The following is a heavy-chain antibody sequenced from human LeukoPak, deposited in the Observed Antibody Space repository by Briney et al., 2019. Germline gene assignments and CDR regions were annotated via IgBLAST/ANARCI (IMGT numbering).Heavy chain of an antibody. V-gene: IGHV3-21*01. CDR2: ITSSSSYI. D-gene: IGHD5-18*01. Sequence: GGSLRLSCAASGFTFSNYAMSWVRQAPGKGLEWVSSITSSSSYIYYADSVKGRFTISRDDAKNSLYLQMNTLRAEDTAVYYCAARRGYSYVSDYWGQGTLVTVSS. CDR3: AARRGYSYVSDY. CDR1: GFTFSNYA. J-gene: IGHJ4*02.